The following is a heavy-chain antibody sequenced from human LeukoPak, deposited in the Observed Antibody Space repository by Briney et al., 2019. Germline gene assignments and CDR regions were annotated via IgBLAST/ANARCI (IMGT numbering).Heavy chain of an antibody. V-gene: IGHV3-23*01. D-gene: IGHD6-19*01. CDR3: AKVRWDNSGWYYLDN. CDR1: GFTFSSYG. CDR2: ISDNGGRT. J-gene: IGHJ4*02. Sequence: GGSLRLSCAASGFTFSSYGMTWVRQAPGKGLEWVSAISDNGGRTFYADSVKGRFTISRDNAKNSLYLQMNSLTDEDTAVYYCAKVRWDNSGWYYLDNWGQGTLVTVSS.